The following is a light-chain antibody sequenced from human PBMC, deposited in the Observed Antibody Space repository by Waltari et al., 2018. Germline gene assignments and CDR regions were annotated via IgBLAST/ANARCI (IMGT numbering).Light chain of an antibody. Sequence: QSALTQPRSVSGSPGQSVTISCPGTSSDVGGYNYVPWYQQHPGKAPKLMIYDVSKRPSGVPDRFSGSKSGNTASLTISGLQAEDEADYYCCSYAGSYTFLFGGGTKLTVL. J-gene: IGLJ2*01. CDR1: SSDVGGYNY. CDR3: CSYAGSYTFL. CDR2: DVS. V-gene: IGLV2-11*01.